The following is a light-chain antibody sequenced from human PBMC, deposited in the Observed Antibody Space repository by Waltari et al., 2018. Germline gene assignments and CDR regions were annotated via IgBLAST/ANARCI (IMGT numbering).Light chain of an antibody. J-gene: IGKJ1*01. Sequence: EIVMTQSPATLSVSPGERATLSCRASQRVSSNLAWYQQKPGQAPRLRIYGASNRATDFTARFSGSGSGTEFTLTISGLQSEDFAGDYCQQYHHWPTFGQGTKVEIK. CDR2: GAS. CDR1: QRVSSN. V-gene: IGKV3-15*01. CDR3: QQYHHWPT.